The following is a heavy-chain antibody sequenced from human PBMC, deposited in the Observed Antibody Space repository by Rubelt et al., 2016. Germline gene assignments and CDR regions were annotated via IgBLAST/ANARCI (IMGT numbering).Heavy chain of an antibody. Sequence: QVQLVQSGAEVKKPGSSVKVSCKASGGTFSSYAISWVRQAPGQGLEWMGGVIPIFGTANYAQKFQGGVPITADKSPSTAYVELSSLRSEDTGVYYCARDLVGVVITTHDAFDIWGQGTMVTVSS. D-gene: IGHD3-22*01. CDR1: GGTFSSYA. V-gene: IGHV1-69*06. CDR3: ARDLVGVVITTHDAFDI. CDR2: VIPIFGTA. J-gene: IGHJ3*02.